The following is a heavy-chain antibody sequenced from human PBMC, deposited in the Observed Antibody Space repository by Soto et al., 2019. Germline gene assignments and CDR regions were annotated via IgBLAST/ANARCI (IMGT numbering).Heavy chain of an antibody. V-gene: IGHV3-30-3*01. D-gene: IGHD4-4*01. CDR1: GFTFSSYA. J-gene: IGHJ4*02. Sequence: GGALRLSCAASGFTFSSYAMHWFRQAPGTGLEWVAVISYEGSNKYYADSVKGRFTISRDNSKNTLYLQMNSLRTEATAVYYCARALGGMATVPFDYWGQGALVAASS. CDR2: ISYEGSNK. CDR3: ARALGGMATVPFDY.